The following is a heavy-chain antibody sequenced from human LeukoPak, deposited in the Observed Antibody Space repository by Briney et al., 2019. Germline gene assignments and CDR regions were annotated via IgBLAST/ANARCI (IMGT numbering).Heavy chain of an antibody. V-gene: IGHV4-39*07. CDR2: IFYSGST. CDR3: AKSNGYGLVDI. CDR1: GGSVTDYY. D-gene: IGHD3-10*01. J-gene: IGHJ3*02. Sequence: SETLSLTCTVSGGSVTDYYWGWIRQPPGKGLEWIGNIFYSGSTYYSPSLKSRVTISLDTSRNQFSLKLTSVTAADTAVYYCAKSNGYGLVDIWGQGTMVTVSS.